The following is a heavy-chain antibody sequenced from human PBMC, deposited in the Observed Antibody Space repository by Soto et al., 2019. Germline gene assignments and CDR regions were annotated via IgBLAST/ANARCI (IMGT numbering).Heavy chain of an antibody. Sequence: GGSLRLSCAASGFTFSRYWMNWVRQAPGKGLEWVANIKQDGTEKNYVDSVKGRFTISRDNARKSLYLQMDGLRAEDTAVYFCARGDTPMITGMDSFDIWGQGTMVTVSS. D-gene: IGHD5-18*01. CDR1: GFTFSRYW. J-gene: IGHJ3*02. CDR3: ARGDTPMITGMDSFDI. CDR2: IKQDGTEK. V-gene: IGHV3-7*01.